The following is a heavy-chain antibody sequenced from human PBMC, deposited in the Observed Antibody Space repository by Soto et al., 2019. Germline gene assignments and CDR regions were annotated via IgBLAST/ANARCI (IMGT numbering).Heavy chain of an antibody. CDR1: GFTFSSYA. CDR3: ARDKPQRYSSGWLEY. Sequence: QVQLVESGGGVVQPGRSLRLSCAASGFTFSSYAMHWVRQAPGKGLEWVAVISYDGSNKYYADSVKGRFTISRDNSKNTLYLQMNSLRAEDTAVYYCARDKPQRYSSGWLEYRGQGTLVTVSS. V-gene: IGHV3-30-3*01. CDR2: ISYDGSNK. D-gene: IGHD6-19*01. J-gene: IGHJ4*02.